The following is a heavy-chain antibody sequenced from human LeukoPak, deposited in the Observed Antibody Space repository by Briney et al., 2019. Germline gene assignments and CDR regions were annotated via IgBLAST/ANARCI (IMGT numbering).Heavy chain of an antibody. CDR3: ARDDYRGVTNFDP. Sequence: PSETLSLTCTVSGGSISPYFWSWIRQPPGKGLEWIGYIPYSGNTNYNPSLKSRVTISVDTAKNQVSLQLTSVTAVDTAVYYCARDDYRGVTNFDPWGQGTLVTVSS. D-gene: IGHD3-10*01. CDR1: GGSISPYF. V-gene: IGHV4-59*01. J-gene: IGHJ5*02. CDR2: IPYSGNT.